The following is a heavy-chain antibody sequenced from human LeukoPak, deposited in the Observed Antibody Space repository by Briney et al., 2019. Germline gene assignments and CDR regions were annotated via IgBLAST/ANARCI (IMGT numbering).Heavy chain of an antibody. CDR2: IESDGSST. CDR1: GFTFITYL. Sequence: GGSLRLSCPASGFTFITYLMHWVRQPPGKGRVWVSCIESDGSSTSYAASVKGRFTISRDNAKNTLYLQMNSLRAEDTAVYYCARDPSSTSGYFDDWGQGTLVTVSS. J-gene: IGHJ4*02. CDR3: ARDPSSTSGYFDD. V-gene: IGHV3-74*01. D-gene: IGHD2-2*01.